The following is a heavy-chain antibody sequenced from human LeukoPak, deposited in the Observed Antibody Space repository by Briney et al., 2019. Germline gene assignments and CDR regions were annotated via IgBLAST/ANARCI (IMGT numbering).Heavy chain of an antibody. CDR3: ARDRDYYYYYGMDV. CDR2: IYSSGST. Sequence: GGSLRLSCAASGFTVSSNYMSWVRQAPGKGLEWVSVIYSSGSTDYADSVKGRFTISRDNAKNSLYLQMNSLRAEDTAVYYCARDRDYYYYYGMDVWGQGTTVTVSS. CDR1: GFTVSSNY. J-gene: IGHJ6*02. V-gene: IGHV3-53*01.